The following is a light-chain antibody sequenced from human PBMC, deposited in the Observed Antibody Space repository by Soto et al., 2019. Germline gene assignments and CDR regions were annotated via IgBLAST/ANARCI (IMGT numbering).Light chain of an antibody. J-gene: IGKJ5*01. CDR3: QQCDTPPLT. V-gene: IGKV1-33*01. CDR1: QDITNY. Sequence: DIQMTQSPSSLSASVGDRVTIICQASQDITNYLNWYQQKPGKAPKLLIHDSSNLETGVPSRFSGSGSGTYFSLTISSLQPEDIATYYCQQCDTPPLTFGQGTRLEIK. CDR2: DSS.